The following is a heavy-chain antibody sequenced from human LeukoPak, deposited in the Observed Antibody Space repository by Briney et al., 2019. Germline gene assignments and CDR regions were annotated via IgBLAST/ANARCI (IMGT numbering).Heavy chain of an antibody. CDR2: IWYDGSNE. J-gene: IGHJ4*02. CDR1: GFTFSSYG. CDR3: ARGEGPLDY. V-gene: IGHV3-33*01. Sequence: GVSLRLSCAASGFTFSSYGMHWVRQAPGKGLEWVAVIWYDGSNEYYADSVKGRFTISRDNSKNTLYLQMNSLRAEDTAVYYCARGEGPLDYWGQGTLVTVSS.